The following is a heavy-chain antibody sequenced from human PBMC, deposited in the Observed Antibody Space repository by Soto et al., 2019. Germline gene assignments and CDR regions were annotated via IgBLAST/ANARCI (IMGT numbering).Heavy chain of an antibody. CDR2: ISSSSSTI. CDR1: GFTFSSDS. D-gene: IGHD2-15*01. J-gene: IGHJ5*02. Sequence: GGSLRLYCAASGFTFSSDSMNWVRQAPGKGLEWVSYISSSSSTIYYADSVKGRFTISRDNAKNSLYLQMNSLRAEDTAVYYCARDQGGWYNWFDPWGQGTLVTVSS. V-gene: IGHV3-48*01. CDR3: ARDQGGWYNWFDP.